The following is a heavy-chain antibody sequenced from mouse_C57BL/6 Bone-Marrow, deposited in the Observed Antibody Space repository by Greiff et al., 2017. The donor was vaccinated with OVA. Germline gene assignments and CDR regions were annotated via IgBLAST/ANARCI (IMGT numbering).Heavy chain of an antibody. CDR2: IWTGGGT. CDR1: GFSLTSSA. V-gene: IGHV2-9-1*01. D-gene: IGHD2-4*01. CDR3: ARISPIYYEYDGGAMGY. J-gene: IGHJ4*01. Sequence: VKLMESGPGLVAPSQSLSFTCTVSGFSLTSSAISWVRQPPGQGLEWLGGIWTGGGTNYNSPLISRLGISKDNSNSKVVLKRNRRQTDDTARYYWARISPIYYEYDGGAMGYWGQGTSVTVSA.